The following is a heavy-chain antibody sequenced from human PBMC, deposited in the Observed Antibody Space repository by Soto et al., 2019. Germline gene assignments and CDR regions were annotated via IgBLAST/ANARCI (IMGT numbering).Heavy chain of an antibody. CDR3: AKDTAYYYYMDV. V-gene: IGHV3-30*18. CDR1: GFTFSSYG. Sequence: ESGGGVVQPGRSLRLSCAASGFTFSSYGMHWVRQAPGKGLEWVAVISYDGSNKYYADSVKGRFTISRDNSKNTLYLQMNSLRAEDTAVYYCAKDTAYYYYMDVWGKGTTVTVSS. J-gene: IGHJ6*03. D-gene: IGHD4-17*01. CDR2: ISYDGSNK.